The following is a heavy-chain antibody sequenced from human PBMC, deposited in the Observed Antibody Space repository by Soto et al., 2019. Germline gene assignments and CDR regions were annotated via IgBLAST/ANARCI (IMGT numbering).Heavy chain of an antibody. CDR3: ARSSAYGSDV. Sequence: QVQLVESGGGLVKSGGSLRLSCAASGFTFSDHSMSWIRQAPGKGLECVSYMSNSGNIIHYADSIQGRFTISRDNAKNAVYLQMNSLRDEDTAVYYCARSSAYGSDVWGQGTTVTVSS. J-gene: IGHJ6*02. CDR1: GFTFSDHS. V-gene: IGHV3-11*01. CDR2: MSNSGNII.